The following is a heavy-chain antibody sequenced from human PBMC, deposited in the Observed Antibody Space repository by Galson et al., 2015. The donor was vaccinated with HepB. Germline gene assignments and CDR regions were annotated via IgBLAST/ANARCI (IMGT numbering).Heavy chain of an antibody. CDR3: TVTTGYFDP. CDR2: IHPGDSDT. J-gene: IGHJ5*02. CDR1: GYTSISYW. Sequence: QSGAEVKKPGESLKISCKASGYTSISYWIGWVRQMPGKGLEWMGIIHPGDSDTRYSPSFQGQVTISADKSISTANMDPADTATYYCAHMSTTVTTGYFDPWSQGTLVTVSS. D-gene: IGHD4-11*01. V-gene: IGHV5-51*03.